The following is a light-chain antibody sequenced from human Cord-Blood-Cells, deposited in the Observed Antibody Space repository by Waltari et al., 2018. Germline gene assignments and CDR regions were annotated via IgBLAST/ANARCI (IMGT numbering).Light chain of an antibody. CDR1: QSVSSY. CDR2: DAS. Sequence: EIVLTQSPATLSLSLGVRATLSGRASQSVSSYLAWYQQKPGQAPRLLIYDASNRATGIPARFSGSGSGTDFTLTISSLEPEDFAVYYCQQRSNWPPLTFGGGTKVEIK. V-gene: IGKV3-11*01. CDR3: QQRSNWPPLT. J-gene: IGKJ4*01.